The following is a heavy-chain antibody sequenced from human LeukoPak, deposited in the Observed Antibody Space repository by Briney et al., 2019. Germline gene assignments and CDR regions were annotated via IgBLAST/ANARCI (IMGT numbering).Heavy chain of an antibody. J-gene: IGHJ3*01. D-gene: IGHD3-22*01. CDR3: AKTNDGSGFLNDAFDV. CDR2: ITWNSRSV. CDR1: GFTFEDYA. Sequence: SLRLSCAASGFTFEDYAIHWVRRVPGKGLDWVAGITWNSRSVDFADSVKGRFIISRDNAKKLVYLQMNSLRPQDTAIYYCAKTNDGSGFLNDAFDVWGQGTMVTVSS. V-gene: IGHV3-9*01.